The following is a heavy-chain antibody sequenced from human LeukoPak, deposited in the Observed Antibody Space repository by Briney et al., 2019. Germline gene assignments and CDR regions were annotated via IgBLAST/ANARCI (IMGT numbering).Heavy chain of an antibody. Sequence: GGSLRLSCAASEFSVGSNYMTWVRQAPGKGLEWVSSISSSSSYIYYADSVKGRFTISRDNAKNSLYLQMNSLRAEDTAVYYCARDDYGDYFDYWGQGTLVTVSS. D-gene: IGHD4-17*01. CDR1: EFSVGSNY. V-gene: IGHV3-21*01. CDR3: ARDDYGDYFDY. J-gene: IGHJ4*02. CDR2: ISSSSSYI.